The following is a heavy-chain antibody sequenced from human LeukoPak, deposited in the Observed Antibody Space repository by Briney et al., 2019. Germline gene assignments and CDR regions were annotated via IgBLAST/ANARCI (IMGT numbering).Heavy chain of an antibody. V-gene: IGHV4-34*01. CDR2: INHDGHT. CDR3: ASPGSESYPYVWGSLEH. CDR1: GATFNDYH. Sequence: SETLSLTCAVSGATFNDYHWSWIRQAPGKGLEWIGEINHDGHTNYNPTLGSRVTISVGTSKNQFYLRLKSVTAADTALYYCASPGSESYPYVWGSLEHWGQGTPVIVSS. D-gene: IGHD3-16*01. J-gene: IGHJ1*01.